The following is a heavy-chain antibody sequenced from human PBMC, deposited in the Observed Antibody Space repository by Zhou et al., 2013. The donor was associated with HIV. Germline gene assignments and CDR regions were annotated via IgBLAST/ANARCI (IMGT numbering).Heavy chain of an antibody. CDR3: AKDAGPEYFHH. CDR2: VNPNSGGT. V-gene: IGHV1-2*02. J-gene: IGHJ1*01. CDR1: GYIFTAYY. Sequence: QVQLVQSGAEVKKPGASVKVSCKTSGYIFTAYYIHWVRQAPGQGLEWMGWVNPNSGGTNYTQKFQGRVTMTRDMSISTAYMELSRLRLDDTAVYYCAKDAGPEYFHHWGQGTLVIVSS.